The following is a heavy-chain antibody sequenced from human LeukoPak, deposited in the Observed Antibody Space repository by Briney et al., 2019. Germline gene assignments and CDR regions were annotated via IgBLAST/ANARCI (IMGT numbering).Heavy chain of an antibody. D-gene: IGHD3-10*02. CDR1: VFTFISYA. CDR3: ASVMSTMLSADDY. V-gene: IGHV3-30*04. Sequence: GGALRLSRAASVFTFISYAMHWVRQAPGKGLEWVAVISFDGSNKYYADSLKGRFTISRDNSKNTLYLQMNSLRAEDTAVYYCASVMSTMLSADDYWGQGTLVTVSS. J-gene: IGHJ4*02. CDR2: ISFDGSNK.